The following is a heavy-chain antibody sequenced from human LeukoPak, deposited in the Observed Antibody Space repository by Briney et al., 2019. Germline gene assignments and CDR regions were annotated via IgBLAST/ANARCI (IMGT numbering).Heavy chain of an antibody. Sequence: PGGPLRLSCAASGFTFSSYAMSWVRQAPGKGLEWVSAISGSGGSTYYADSVKGRFTISRDNSKNTLYLQMNSLRAEDTAVYYCAKMGNYYDSSGYYDYWGQGTLVTVSS. J-gene: IGHJ4*02. CDR2: ISGSGGST. CDR1: GFTFSSYA. V-gene: IGHV3-23*01. CDR3: AKMGNYYDSSGYYDY. D-gene: IGHD3-22*01.